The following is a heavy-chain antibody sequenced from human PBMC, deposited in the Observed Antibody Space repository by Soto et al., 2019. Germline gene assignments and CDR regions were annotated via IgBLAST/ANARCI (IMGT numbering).Heavy chain of an antibody. Sequence: SETLSLTCNVSGGSISGYYWSWIRQSPGKGLEYIGYIYYRGSTNYNSSLKSRVTMSVDTSRNQFSLKMNSVTAADTAVYYCARQKLLPLYYPLDVWGQGTTVTVSS. D-gene: IGHD1-26*01. V-gene: IGHV4-59*01. J-gene: IGHJ6*02. CDR3: ARQKLLPLYYPLDV. CDR2: IYYRGST. CDR1: GGSISGYY.